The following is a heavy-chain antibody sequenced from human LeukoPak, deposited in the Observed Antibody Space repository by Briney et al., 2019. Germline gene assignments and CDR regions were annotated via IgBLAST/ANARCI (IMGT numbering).Heavy chain of an antibody. CDR2: RYYSGST. D-gene: IGHD1-26*01. CDR3: ARARGSYYGFDY. J-gene: IGHJ4*02. V-gene: IGHV4-38-2*01. CDR1: GYSNSSGYY. Sequence: SETLSLTCDVSGYSNSSGYYWGWIRQPPGKGLEWIGSRYYSGSTSYNPSLKSRVAISVDTSKNQFSLKLSSVTAADTAVYYCARARGSYYGFDYWGQGTLVTVSS.